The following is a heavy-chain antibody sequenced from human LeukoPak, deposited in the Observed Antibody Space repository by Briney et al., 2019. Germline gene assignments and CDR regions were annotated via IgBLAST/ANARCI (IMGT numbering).Heavy chain of an antibody. CDR2: ISAYNGNT. Sequence: ASVKVSCKASGYTFTSYGISWVRQAPGQGLEWMGWISAYNGNTNYAQKLQGRVTMTIDTSTSTAYMELRSLRSDDTAVYYCARDSYCSSTSCYYFDYWGQGTLVTVSS. CDR1: GYTFTSYG. CDR3: ARDSYCSSTSCYYFDY. V-gene: IGHV1-18*01. J-gene: IGHJ4*02. D-gene: IGHD2-2*01.